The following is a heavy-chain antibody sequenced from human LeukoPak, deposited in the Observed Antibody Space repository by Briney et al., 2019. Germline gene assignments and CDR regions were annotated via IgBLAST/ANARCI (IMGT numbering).Heavy chain of an antibody. CDR3: RLIWFGEFGSYYFDY. Sequence: GGSLRLSCAASGFTFSSYGMHWVRQAPGKGLEWVAVISYDGSNKYYADSVKGRFTISRDNSKNTLYLQMNSLRAEDTAVYYCRLIWFGEFGSYYFDYWGQGTLVTVSS. CDR1: GFTFSSYG. CDR2: ISYDGSNK. V-gene: IGHV3-30*03. D-gene: IGHD3-10*01. J-gene: IGHJ4*02.